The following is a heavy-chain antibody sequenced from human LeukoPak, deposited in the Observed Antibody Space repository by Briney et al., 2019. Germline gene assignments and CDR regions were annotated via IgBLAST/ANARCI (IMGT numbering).Heavy chain of an antibody. J-gene: IGHJ4*02. Sequence: GGSLRLSCVASGVAVGSNYMSWVRQAPGKGLEWVSLIYSGGAIRYADSVKGRFTISRDRSKNTLFLQMNDLTVEDTARYYCARRPGNWGQGILVTVSS. CDR3: ARRPGN. D-gene: IGHD1-14*01. CDR2: IYSGGAI. CDR1: GVAVGSNY. V-gene: IGHV3-53*01.